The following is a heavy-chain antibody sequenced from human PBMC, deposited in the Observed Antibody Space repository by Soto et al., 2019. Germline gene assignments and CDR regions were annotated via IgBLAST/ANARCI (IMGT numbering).Heavy chain of an antibody. V-gene: IGHV1-69*01. Sequence: QVQLVQSGAEVKKPGSSVRVSCKVSGDSFSTYAVSWVRQAPGQGLEWMGGIIAVFGTPSYEQKLKDRVTIIADESTTSVYMDLISLRSEDSAMYYCSSPMIAGHYFYTLDEGGQGTTGAVSS. CDR3: SSPMIAGHYFYTLDE. D-gene: IGHD3-22*01. J-gene: IGHJ6*02. CDR1: GDSFSTYA. CDR2: IIAVFGTP.